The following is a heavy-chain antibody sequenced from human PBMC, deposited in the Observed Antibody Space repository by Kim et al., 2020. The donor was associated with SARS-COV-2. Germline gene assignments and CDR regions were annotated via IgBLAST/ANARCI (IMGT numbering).Heavy chain of an antibody. CDR1: GFTFSSYE. CDR2: ISSSGSTI. D-gene: IGHD3-22*01. J-gene: IGHJ3*02. Sequence: GGSLRLSCAASGFTFSSYEMNWVRQAPGKGLEWVSYISSSGSTIYYADSVKGRFTISRDNAKNSLYLQMNSLRAEDTAVYYCARRWLPTDAFDIWGQGTMVTVSS. CDR3: ARRWLPTDAFDI. V-gene: IGHV3-48*03.